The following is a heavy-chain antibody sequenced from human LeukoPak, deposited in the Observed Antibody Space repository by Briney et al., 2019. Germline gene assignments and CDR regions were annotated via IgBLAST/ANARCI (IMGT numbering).Heavy chain of an antibody. CDR1: GFTFSSYA. CDR3: ARHSSGGWTYFDY. Sequence: PGRSLRLSCAASGFTFSSYAMHWVRQAPGKGLEWVAVISYDGSNQYYADSVKGRFTISRDNSKNTLYLQMNSLRAEDTAVYYCARHSSGGWTYFDYWGQGTLVTVSS. D-gene: IGHD6-19*01. V-gene: IGHV3-30*04. J-gene: IGHJ4*02. CDR2: ISYDGSNQ.